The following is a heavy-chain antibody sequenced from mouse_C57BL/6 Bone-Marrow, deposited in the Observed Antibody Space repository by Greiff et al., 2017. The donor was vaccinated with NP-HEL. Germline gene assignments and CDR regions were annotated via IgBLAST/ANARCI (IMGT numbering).Heavy chain of an antibody. V-gene: IGHV1-26*01. CDR1: GYTFTDYY. J-gene: IGHJ2*01. Sequence: EVQLQQSGPELVKPGASVKISCKASGYTFTDYYMNWVKQSHGKSLEWIGDINPNNGGTSYNQKFKGKATLTVAKSSSTAYMELRSLTSEDSAVYYCARGYFDYWGQGTTLTVSS. CDR3: ARGYFDY. CDR2: INPNNGGT.